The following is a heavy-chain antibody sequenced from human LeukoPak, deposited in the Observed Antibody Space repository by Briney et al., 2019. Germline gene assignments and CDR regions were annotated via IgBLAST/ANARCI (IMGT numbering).Heavy chain of an antibody. D-gene: IGHD6-6*01. V-gene: IGHV1-69*04. Sequence: SVKVSCTASGGTFSSYAISWVRQAPGQGLEWMGRIIPILGIANYAQKFQGRVTITADKSTSTAYMELSSLRSEDTAVYYCARDQVPSIAARPWNNWFDPWGQGTLVTVSS. CDR3: ARDQVPSIAARPWNNWFDP. CDR2: IIPILGIA. J-gene: IGHJ5*02. CDR1: GGTFSSYA.